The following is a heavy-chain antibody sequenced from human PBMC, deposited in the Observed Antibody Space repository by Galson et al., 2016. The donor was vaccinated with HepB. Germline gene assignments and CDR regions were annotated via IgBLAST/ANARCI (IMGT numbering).Heavy chain of an antibody. J-gene: IGHJ4*02. CDR1: GYSFTYYA. D-gene: IGHD3-10*01. V-gene: IGHV1-3*01. CDR2: INAGNSYK. Sequence: SVKVSCKASGYSFTYYAVHWVRQAPGQRPEWMGWINAGNSYKKFAQTFQGRVTFTRDTSASIVHMELSSLRSEDTAVYYCARDSKYGSGSYEHGDYFDYWGQGTLVTVSS. CDR3: ARDSKYGSGSYEHGDYFDY.